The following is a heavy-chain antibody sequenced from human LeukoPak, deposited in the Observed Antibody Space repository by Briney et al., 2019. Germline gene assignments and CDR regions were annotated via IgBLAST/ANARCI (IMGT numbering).Heavy chain of an antibody. CDR2: IYYSGST. J-gene: IGHJ4*02. Sequence: PSQTLSLTCTVSGGSISSGGYYWSWIRQHPGKGLEWIGYIYYSGSTYYNPSLKSRVTISVDTSKNQFSLKLSSVTAADTAVYYCAVAGTGYLGNYVDYWGQGTLVTVSS. CDR1: GGSISSGGYY. D-gene: IGHD6-19*01. V-gene: IGHV4-31*03. CDR3: AVAGTGYLGNYVDY.